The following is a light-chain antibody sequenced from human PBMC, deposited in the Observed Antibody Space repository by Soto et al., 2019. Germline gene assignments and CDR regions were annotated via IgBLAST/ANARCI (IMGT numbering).Light chain of an antibody. CDR3: AAWDGSLNGWV. J-gene: IGLJ3*02. CDR1: RSNIGSGA. Sequence: QSVLTPPPSTSGTPGQTVTISCSGSRSNIGSGAVNWYQQLPGTAPKLIIYSNNQRPSGVPDRFSGSKSGTSSSLAISGLKYEDETDYYCAAWDGSLNGWVFGGGTKLTVL. CDR2: SNN. V-gene: IGLV1-44*01.